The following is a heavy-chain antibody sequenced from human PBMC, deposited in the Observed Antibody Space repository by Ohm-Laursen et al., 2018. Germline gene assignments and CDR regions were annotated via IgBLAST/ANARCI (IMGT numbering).Heavy chain of an antibody. J-gene: IGHJ4*02. CDR3: ARDRIAARRGDFDY. D-gene: IGHD6-6*01. V-gene: IGHV4-4*07. CDR2: IYTSGST. Sequence: SETLSLTCTVSGGSISSYYWSWIRQPAGKGLEWIGRIYTSGSTNYNPSLKSRVTMSVDTSKNQFSLKLSSVTAADTAVYYCARDRIAARRGDFDYWGQGTLVTVSS. CDR1: GGSISSYY.